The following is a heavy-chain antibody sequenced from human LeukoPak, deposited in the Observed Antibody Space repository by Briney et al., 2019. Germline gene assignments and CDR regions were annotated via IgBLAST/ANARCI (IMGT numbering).Heavy chain of an antibody. Sequence: GGSLRLSCAASGFTFSSYAMHWVRQAPGKGLEWVAVISYDGSNKYYADSVKGRFTISRDNSKNTLYLQMNRLRAGDTAVYYCAREGGLDAFDIWGQGTMVTISS. J-gene: IGHJ3*02. CDR1: GFTFSSYA. CDR2: ISYDGSNK. CDR3: AREGGLDAFDI. V-gene: IGHV3-30*04. D-gene: IGHD3-16*01.